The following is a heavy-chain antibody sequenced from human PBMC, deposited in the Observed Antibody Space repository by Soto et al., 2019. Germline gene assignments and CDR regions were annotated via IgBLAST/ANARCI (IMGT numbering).Heavy chain of an antibody. V-gene: IGHV3-30-3*01. Sequence: QVQLVESGGGVVQPGKSLRLSCAASGFTFSSFAMHWVRQAPGRGLEWVTLISYDGSEEYYADSVKGRFTISRDDSQNTVHLQMNSLRAEDTAVYYCARDDVNGLVHYYYYGMDLWGKGTTVTVSS. J-gene: IGHJ6*04. CDR2: ISYDGSEE. CDR3: ARDDVNGLVHYYYYGMDL. CDR1: GFTFSSFA. D-gene: IGHD3-10*01.